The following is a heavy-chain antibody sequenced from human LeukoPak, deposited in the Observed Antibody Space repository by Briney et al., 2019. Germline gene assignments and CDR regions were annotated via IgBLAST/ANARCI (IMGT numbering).Heavy chain of an antibody. D-gene: IGHD1-26*01. J-gene: IGHJ3*02. CDR1: GYTLTELS. Sequence: ASVKVSCKVSGYTLTELSMHWVRQAPGKGLEWMGGFDPEDGETIYAQKFQGGVTMTEDTSTDTAYMELSSLRSEDTAVYYCATARMGATMNAFDIWGQGTMVTVSS. CDR3: ATARMGATMNAFDI. V-gene: IGHV1-24*01. CDR2: FDPEDGET.